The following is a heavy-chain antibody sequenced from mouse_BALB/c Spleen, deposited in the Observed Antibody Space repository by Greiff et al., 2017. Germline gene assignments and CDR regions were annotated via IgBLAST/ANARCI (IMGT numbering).Heavy chain of an antibody. J-gene: IGHJ4*01. CDR1: GFTFSSYA. V-gene: IGHV5-9-4*01. Sequence: VQLKQSGGGLVQPGGSLKLSCAASGFTFSSYAMSWVRQSPEKRLEWVAEISSGGSYTYYPDTVTGRFTISRDNAKNTLYLEMSSLRSEDTAMYYCARDNAMDYWGQGTSVTVSS. CDR3: ARDNAMDY. CDR2: ISSGGSYT.